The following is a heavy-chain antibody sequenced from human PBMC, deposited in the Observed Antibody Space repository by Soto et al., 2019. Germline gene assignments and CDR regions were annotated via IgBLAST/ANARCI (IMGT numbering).Heavy chain of an antibody. CDR1: GFTFSSYA. CDR2: IRDNGGST. Sequence: VPVLESGGALVQPGGSLRLSCEASGFTFSSYAMTWVRQAPGKGLEWISGIRDNGGSTYYADSVKGRFTISRDNSKNTLYLQMNSLSAEDTAVYYCAGSTYHYYYDIDVWCQGTTVTVS. V-gene: IGHV3-23*01. D-gene: IGHD4-4*01. CDR3: AGSTYHYYYDIDV. J-gene: IGHJ6*02.